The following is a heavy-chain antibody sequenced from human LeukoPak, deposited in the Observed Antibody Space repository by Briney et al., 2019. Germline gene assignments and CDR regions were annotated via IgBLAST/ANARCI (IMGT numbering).Heavy chain of an antibody. J-gene: IGHJ6*04. CDR1: GFTFISFA. D-gene: IGHD3-10*02. CDR2: ISRTGVAT. V-gene: IGHV3-23*01. CDR3: AELGITTIGGV. Sequence: GGSLRLSCAASGFTFISFAMSWVRQAPGKGLEWVSTISRTGVATYYANSVKGRFTISRDNSKNTVYLQMNSLRAEDTAVYYCAELGITTIGGVWGKGTTVTISS.